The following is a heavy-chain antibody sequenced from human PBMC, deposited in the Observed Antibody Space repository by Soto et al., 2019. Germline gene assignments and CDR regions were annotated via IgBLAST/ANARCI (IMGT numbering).Heavy chain of an antibody. D-gene: IGHD6-19*01. J-gene: IGHJ5*02. CDR1: GYTFTSSG. CDR2: IGAYNGNT. Sequence: GASVKVSCKASGYTFTSSGISWVRQAPGQGLEWMGWIGAYNGNTNYVQTLQGRVTMTTDTSTSTAYMELRSLRSDDTAVYYCARGSIAVAGPEDNWFDPWGQGTLVTVSS. CDR3: ARGSIAVAGPEDNWFDP. V-gene: IGHV1-18*01.